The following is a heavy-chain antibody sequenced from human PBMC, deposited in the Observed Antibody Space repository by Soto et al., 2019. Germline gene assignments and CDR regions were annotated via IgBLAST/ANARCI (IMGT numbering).Heavy chain of an antibody. D-gene: IGHD5-12*01. Sequence: GGSLRLSCAASGFAFSSYAMSWVRQAPGKGLEWVSAISGSGGSTYYADSVKGRFTISRDNSKNTLYLQMNSLRAEDTAVYYCAKGSHVVATMDYFDYWGQGTLVTVSS. CDR3: AKGSHVVATMDYFDY. CDR1: GFAFSSYA. CDR2: ISGSGGST. J-gene: IGHJ4*02. V-gene: IGHV3-23*01.